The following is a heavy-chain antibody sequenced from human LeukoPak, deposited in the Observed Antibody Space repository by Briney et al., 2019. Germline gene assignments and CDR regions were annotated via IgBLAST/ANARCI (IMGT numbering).Heavy chain of an antibody. D-gene: IGHD1-1*01. CDR3: ARVSDWSRFDP. J-gene: IGHJ5*02. V-gene: IGHV3-21*05. Sequence: GGSLRLSCSASGFTFSRYTMSWVRQAPGKGLEWVSCMSSTSSSYKYYADSVKGRFTIFRDNAKNSLCLQMNSLRAEDTAVYFCARVSDWSRFDPWGQGTLVTVSS. CDR2: MSSTSSSYK. CDR1: GFTFSRYT.